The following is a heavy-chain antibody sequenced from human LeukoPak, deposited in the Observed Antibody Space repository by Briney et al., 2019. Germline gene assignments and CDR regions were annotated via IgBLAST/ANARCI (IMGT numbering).Heavy chain of an antibody. CDR2: IYYSGST. Sequence: PSETLSLTCTVSGGPISSTKYFWGWIRQPPGKGLEWIGYIYYSGSTYYNPSLKSRVTISVDTSKNQFSLKLSSVTAADTAVYYCARDRSYYGSVTYYFDYWGQGTLVTVSS. CDR1: GGPISSTKYF. CDR3: ARDRSYYGSVTYYFDY. D-gene: IGHD3-10*01. V-gene: IGHV4-31*03. J-gene: IGHJ4*02.